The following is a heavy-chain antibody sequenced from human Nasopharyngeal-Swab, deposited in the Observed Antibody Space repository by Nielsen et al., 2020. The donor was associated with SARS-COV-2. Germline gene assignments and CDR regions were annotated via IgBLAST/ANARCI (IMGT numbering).Heavy chain of an antibody. CDR2: IYYSGST. V-gene: IGHV4-59*01. CDR1: GGSISSYY. J-gene: IGHJ4*02. Sequence: SEILSLTCTVSGGSISSYYWSWIRQPPGKGLEWIGYIYYSGSTNYNPSLKSRVTISVDTSKNQFSLKLSSVTAADTAVYYCARGFGARDGYNLLVDYWGQGTLVTVSS. D-gene: IGHD5-24*01. CDR3: ARGFGARDGYNLLVDY.